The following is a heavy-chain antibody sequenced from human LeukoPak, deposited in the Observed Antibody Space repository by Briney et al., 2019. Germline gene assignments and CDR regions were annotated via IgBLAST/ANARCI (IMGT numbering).Heavy chain of an antibody. J-gene: IGHJ4*02. Sequence: SETLSLTCAVYGGSFSGYYWSWIRQPPGKGLEWVGEINHSGSTNYNPSLKSRVTISVDTSKNQFYLKLSSVTAADTAVYYCASTKMGRGSRNDSPYYFDYWGQGTLVTVSS. CDR3: ASTKMGRGSRNDSPYYFDY. CDR1: GGSFSGYY. V-gene: IGHV4-34*01. D-gene: IGHD3-10*01. CDR2: INHSGST.